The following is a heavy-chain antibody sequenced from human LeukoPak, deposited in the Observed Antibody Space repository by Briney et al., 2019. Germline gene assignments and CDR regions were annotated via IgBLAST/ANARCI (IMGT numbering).Heavy chain of an antibody. CDR3: ARVGMVRGVVGDMDV. CDR1: GGSISSYY. Sequence: KTSETLSLTCTVSGGSISSYYWSWIRQPPGKGLEWIGYIYYSGSTSYNPSLKSRVTISVDTTKNQFSLKLSSVTAADTAVYYCARVGMVRGVVGDMDVWGKGTTVTISS. J-gene: IGHJ6*03. V-gene: IGHV4-59*01. D-gene: IGHD3-10*01. CDR2: IYYSGST.